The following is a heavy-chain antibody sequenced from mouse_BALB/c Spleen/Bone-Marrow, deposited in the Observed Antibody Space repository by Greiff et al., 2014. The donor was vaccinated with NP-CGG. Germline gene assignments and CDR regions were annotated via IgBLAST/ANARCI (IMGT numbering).Heavy chain of an antibody. Sequence: QVQLKESGAELVRPGASVKLSCKASGYTFTRYWINWVKQRPGQGLEWIGNIYPSDSFTNYNQKFQDKATLTVDKSSSTAYMHLSSPTSEDSAVYYCTRSDDYDYDGVAYWGQGTLVTVS. CDR2: IYPSDSFT. CDR3: TRSDDYDYDGVAY. CDR1: GYTFTRYW. J-gene: IGHJ3*01. D-gene: IGHD2-4*01. V-gene: IGHV1-69*02.